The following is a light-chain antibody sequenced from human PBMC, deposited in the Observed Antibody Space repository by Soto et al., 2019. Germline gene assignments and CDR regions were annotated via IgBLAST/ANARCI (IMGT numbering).Light chain of an antibody. CDR3: SSFTTSDTYV. J-gene: IGLJ1*01. CDR2: EVN. V-gene: IGLV2-18*02. CDR1: SRDIGSYNR. Sequence: LTQPPSVSGSPGQSVTISCTGTSRDIGSYNRVSLYQQPPGAAPKLMICEVNNRPSGVPERFSGSKSGNTASLTIFGLQAEDEADYYCSSFTTSDTYVFGTGTKVTVL.